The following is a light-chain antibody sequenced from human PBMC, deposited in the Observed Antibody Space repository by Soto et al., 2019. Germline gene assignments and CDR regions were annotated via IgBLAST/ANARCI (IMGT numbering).Light chain of an antibody. Sequence: EIVLTQSPGTLSLSPGERATLSCRASQSVSSNYLAWYQQRPGQAPRLLIFGTSARATGIPDRFSGSGSGTHFTLTISRLEPEDFAVYYCQQYGNSPRTFGQGTKVQI. V-gene: IGKV3-20*01. J-gene: IGKJ1*01. CDR2: GTS. CDR1: QSVSSNY. CDR3: QQYGNSPRT.